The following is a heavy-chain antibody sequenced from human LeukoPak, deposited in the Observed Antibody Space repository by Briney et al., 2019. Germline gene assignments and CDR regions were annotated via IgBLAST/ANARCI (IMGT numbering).Heavy chain of an antibody. CDR3: ARESGDQYDFWSGSGYYYMDV. J-gene: IGHJ6*03. CDR2: TYYRSKWYN. V-gene: IGHV6-1*01. Sequence: SQTLSLTCAISGDSVSSNSAAWNWIRQSPSRGLEWLGRTYYRSKWYNDYAVSVKSRITINPDTSKNQFSLKLSSVTAADTAVYYCARESGDQYDFWSGSGYYYMDVWGKGTTVTVSS. D-gene: IGHD3-3*01. CDR1: GDSVSSNSAA.